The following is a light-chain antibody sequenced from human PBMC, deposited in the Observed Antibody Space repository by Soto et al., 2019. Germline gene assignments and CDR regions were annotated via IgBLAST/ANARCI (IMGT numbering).Light chain of an antibody. CDR1: QSISFF. CDR3: QPSYSTPYT. J-gene: IGKJ2*01. CDR2: AAS. V-gene: IGKV1-39*01. Sequence: DIQLTQSPSSLSASVGDRVTITCRASQSISFFLNWYQQKPGKAPNLLIYAASSLQSGVPSRFSGSGSGTAFTLTIRSLQPADFATYYCQPSYSTPYTFGHGTKLEFK.